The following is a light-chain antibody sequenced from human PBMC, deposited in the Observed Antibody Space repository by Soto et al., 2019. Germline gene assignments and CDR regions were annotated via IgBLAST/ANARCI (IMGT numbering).Light chain of an antibody. CDR3: QQYVSSAYT. J-gene: IGKJ2*01. CDR2: GAS. Sequence: EIVLTQSPGTLSLSPGERATLSCRASQSVRSSYLAWYQQKPGQAPRLLIYGASSRATGIPDRFSGSESGTDFTLTISRLEAEDFAVYYCQQYVSSAYTFGQGTKLEIK. CDR1: QSVRSSY. V-gene: IGKV3-20*01.